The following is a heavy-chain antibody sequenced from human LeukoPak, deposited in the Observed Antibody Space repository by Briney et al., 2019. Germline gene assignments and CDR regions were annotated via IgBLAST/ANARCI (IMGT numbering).Heavy chain of an antibody. V-gene: IGHV3-23*01. CDR1: GFTFSSYA. CDR3: AKPLPPLRYFDWSFDY. Sequence: PGGSLRLSCAASGFTFSSYAMSWVRQAPGEGLEWVSAISGSGGSTYYADSVKGRFTISRDNSKNTLYLQMNSLRAEDTAVYYCAKPLPPLRYFDWSFDYWGQGTLVTVSS. CDR2: ISGSGGST. J-gene: IGHJ4*02. D-gene: IGHD3-9*01.